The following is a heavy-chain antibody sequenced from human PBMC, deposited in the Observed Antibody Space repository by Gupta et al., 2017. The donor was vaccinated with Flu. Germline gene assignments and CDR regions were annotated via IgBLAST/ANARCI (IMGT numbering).Heavy chain of an antibody. J-gene: IGHJ4*02. D-gene: IGHD1-26*01. Sequence: DVQLVESGGGLVQPGGSLRLSCAASGFPFSTSYMSWVRQAPGKGLEWVAIIKYDASERAEVDSVKGRLTISRDNAKNSVFLQMNSLRTEDTAVYFCARDPSFGALDYWGQGILVTVSS. V-gene: IGHV3-7*04. CDR3: ARDPSFGALDY. CDR2: IKYDASER. CDR1: GFPFSTSY.